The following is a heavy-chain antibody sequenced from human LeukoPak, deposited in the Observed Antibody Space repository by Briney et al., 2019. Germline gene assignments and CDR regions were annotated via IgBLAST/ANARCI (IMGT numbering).Heavy chain of an antibody. CDR1: GFTFSSYG. CDR3: AKSPGWELLPTDAFDI. V-gene: IGHV3-30*18. D-gene: IGHD1-26*01. Sequence: PGGSLRLSCAASGFTFSSYGMHWVRQAPGKGLEWVAIISYDGSNKYYADSVKGRFTISRDNSKNTLYLQMNSLRAEDTAVYYCAKSPGWELLPTDAFDIWGQGTMVTVSS. J-gene: IGHJ3*02. CDR2: ISYDGSNK.